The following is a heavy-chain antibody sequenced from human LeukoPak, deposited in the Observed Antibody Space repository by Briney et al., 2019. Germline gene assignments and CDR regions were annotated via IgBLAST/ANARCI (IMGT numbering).Heavy chain of an antibody. CDR3: ARDKWLTTTHYFDY. CDR1: GFTFSTYE. Sequence: SGGSLRLSCAASGFTFSTYEINWVRQAPGKGLEWISYISGSADTAYYADSVKGRFTMSRDNARNSLYLQMNSLRAEDTAVYYCARDKWLTTTHYFDYWGQGTLVTVSS. J-gene: IGHJ4*02. V-gene: IGHV3-48*03. D-gene: IGHD4-11*01. CDR2: ISGSADTA.